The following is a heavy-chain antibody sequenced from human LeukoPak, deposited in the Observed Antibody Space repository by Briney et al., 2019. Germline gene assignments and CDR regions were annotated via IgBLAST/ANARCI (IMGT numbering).Heavy chain of an antibody. Sequence: SETLSLTCTVSGDSISSGSYDWSWIRQPAGKGLEWIGRIYTSGSTNYNPSLKSQVTISVDTSKNQFSLKPSSVTAADTAVYYCASRKIRFLASRGAFDIWGQGTMVTVSS. CDR1: GDSISSGSYD. CDR2: IYTSGST. J-gene: IGHJ3*02. V-gene: IGHV4-61*02. CDR3: ASRKIRFLASRGAFDI. D-gene: IGHD3-3*01.